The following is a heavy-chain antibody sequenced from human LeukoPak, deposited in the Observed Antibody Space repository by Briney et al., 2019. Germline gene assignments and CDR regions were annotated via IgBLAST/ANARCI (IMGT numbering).Heavy chain of an antibody. D-gene: IGHD3-10*01. V-gene: IGHV4-34*01. CDR1: GGSFSGYY. CDR2: INHSGST. CDR3: AATGYGSGSSMRVFDY. J-gene: IGHJ4*02. Sequence: SETLSLTCAVYGGSFSGYYWSWIRQPPGKGLEWIGEINHSGSTNYNPSLKSRVTISVDTSKNQFSLKLGSVTAADTAVYYCAATGYGSGSSMRVFDYWGQGTLVTVSS.